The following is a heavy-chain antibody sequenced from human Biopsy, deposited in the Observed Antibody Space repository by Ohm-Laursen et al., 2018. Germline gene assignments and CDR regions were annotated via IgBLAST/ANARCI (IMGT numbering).Heavy chain of an antibody. CDR3: ARCSTPYYDFWSGYQPTYYFDY. CDR2: ISAYNGNT. CDR1: GYTFTSYG. D-gene: IGHD3-3*01. V-gene: IGHV1-18*01. Sequence: ASVKVSCKASGYTFTSYGISWVRQAPGQGLEWMGWISAYNGNTNYAQKLQGRVTMTTDTSTSTAYMELRSVRSDDTAVYYCARCSTPYYDFWSGYQPTYYFDYWGQGTLVTVSS. J-gene: IGHJ4*02.